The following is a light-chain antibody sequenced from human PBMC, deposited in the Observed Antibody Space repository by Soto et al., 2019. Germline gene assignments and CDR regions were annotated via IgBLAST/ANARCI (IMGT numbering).Light chain of an antibody. Sequence: EIVMTQSPATLSVSPGERATLSCRASQSVSSNLAWYQQKPGQAPRLLIYGASTRATGIPARFSGSGSGTDFTLTISRLEPEDSAVYYCQQYGSSVTFGGGTKVDIK. CDR2: GAS. V-gene: IGKV3-15*01. CDR3: QQYGSSVT. CDR1: QSVSSN. J-gene: IGKJ4*01.